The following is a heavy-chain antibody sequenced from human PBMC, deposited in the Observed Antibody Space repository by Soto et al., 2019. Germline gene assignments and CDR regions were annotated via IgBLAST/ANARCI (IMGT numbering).Heavy chain of an antibody. CDR1: GGTFSSYA. CDR2: IIPIFGTA. CDR3: ARGPYSSGYYPIPPYYFDY. D-gene: IGHD3-22*01. J-gene: IGHJ4*02. V-gene: IGHV1-69*13. Sequence: SVTVSCTASGGTFSSYAISWVRQAPGQGLEWMGGIIPIFGTANYAQKFQGRVTITADESTSTAYMELSSLRSEDTAVYYCARGPYSSGYYPIPPYYFDYWGQGTLVTVSS.